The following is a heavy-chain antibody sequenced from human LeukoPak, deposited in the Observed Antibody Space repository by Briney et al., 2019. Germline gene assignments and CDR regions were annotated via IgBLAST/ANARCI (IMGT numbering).Heavy chain of an antibody. J-gene: IGHJ4*02. Sequence: GGPLRLSCAASGFTFSSYAMSWVRQAPGKGLEWVSAISGSGGSTYYADSVKGRFTISRDNSKKTLYLQMNSLRAEDTAVYYCAKAGKNYYHSSGYYPYWGQGTLVTVSS. CDR1: GFTFSSYA. D-gene: IGHD3-22*01. CDR2: ISGSGGST. CDR3: AKAGKNYYHSSGYYPY. V-gene: IGHV3-23*01.